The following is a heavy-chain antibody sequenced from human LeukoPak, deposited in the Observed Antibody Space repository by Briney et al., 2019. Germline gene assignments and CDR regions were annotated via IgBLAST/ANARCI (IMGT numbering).Heavy chain of an antibody. CDR1: GGTFSGYY. Sequence: LETLSLSCAVYGGTFSGYYWGWIRQPPGKGLEWIGEMNHSGSTNYNPSLKSRVTISVDTSKNQFSLKLSSVTAADTAVYYCARGPQRITIFGVVISPSTTRRNWFDPWGQGTLVTVSS. D-gene: IGHD3-3*01. CDR3: ARGPQRITIFGVVISPSTTRRNWFDP. J-gene: IGHJ5*02. V-gene: IGHV4-34*01. CDR2: MNHSGST.